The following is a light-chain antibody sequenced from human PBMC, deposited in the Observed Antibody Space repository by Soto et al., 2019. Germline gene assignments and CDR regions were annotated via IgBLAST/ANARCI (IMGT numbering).Light chain of an antibody. Sequence: QSALTQPASVSGSPGQSITISCTGTSSDVGGYNYVSWYQQHPGKAPELTIYDVSNRPAGVSNRFSGSKSGNTASLTISGLQAEDEADYYCSSYTSSSTPYVFGTGTKLTV. CDR2: DVS. CDR3: SSYTSSSTPYV. CDR1: SSDVGGYNY. J-gene: IGLJ1*01. V-gene: IGLV2-14*01.